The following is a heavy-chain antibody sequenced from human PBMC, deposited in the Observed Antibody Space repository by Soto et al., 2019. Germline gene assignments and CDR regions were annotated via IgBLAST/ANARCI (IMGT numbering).Heavy chain of an antibody. Sequence: GGSLRLSCTASGFTFSTFGMTWVRQAPGRGLEWVSHINRGASATLYADSVRGRVTVSRDDSKNLVYLELNSLRADDTAIYYCARGSAFIGLDYWGQGTPVTVSS. J-gene: IGHJ4*02. CDR2: INRGASAT. V-gene: IGHV3-48*04. D-gene: IGHD1-26*01. CDR1: GFTFSTFG. CDR3: ARGSAFIGLDY.